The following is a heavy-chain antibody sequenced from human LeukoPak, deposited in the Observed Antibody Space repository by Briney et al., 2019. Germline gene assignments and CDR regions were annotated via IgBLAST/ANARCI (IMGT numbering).Heavy chain of an antibody. V-gene: IGHV4-39*07. CDR2: FYYSGST. J-gene: IGHJ4*02. CDR1: GDSISSDDYY. CDR3: ASSPWGILEMIVVVITSEGLYFDY. D-gene: IGHD3-22*01. Sequence: SETLSLTCTVSGDSISSDDYYWIWLRQPPGKGLEWIRSFYYSGSTYYNPSLKCRVTISVDTSKTQFSLKLRSVTAADTVVYYCASSPWGILEMIVVVITSEGLYFDYWGQGTLVTVSS.